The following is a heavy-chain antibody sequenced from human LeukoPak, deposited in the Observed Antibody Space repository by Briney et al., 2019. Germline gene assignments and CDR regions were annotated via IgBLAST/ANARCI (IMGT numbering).Heavy chain of an antibody. D-gene: IGHD3-10*01. V-gene: IGHV3-48*04. CDR2: ISSSGSTI. J-gene: IGHJ4*02. Sequence: GGSLRLSCAASGFTFSSYSMNWVRQAPGKGLEWISYISSSGSTIYYADSVKGRFTISRDSAKNSLYLQMNSLRAEDTAVYYYALVTMVRGFWFDYWGQGTLVTVSS. CDR3: ALVTMVRGFWFDY. CDR1: GFTFSSYS.